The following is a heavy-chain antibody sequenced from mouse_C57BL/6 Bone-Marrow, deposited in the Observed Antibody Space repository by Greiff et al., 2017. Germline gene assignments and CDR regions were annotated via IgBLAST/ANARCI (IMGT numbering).Heavy chain of an antibody. Sequence: VQLQQPGTELVKPGASVKLSCKASGYTFTSYWMHWVKQRPGQGLEWIGNINPSNGGTNYNEKFKSKATLTVDKSSSTAYMQLSSLTSEDSAVYYSAREIYVNGDWYFDVWCTGTTVTVSS. CDR2: INPSNGGT. CDR3: AREIYVNGDWYFDV. CDR1: GYTFTSYW. V-gene: IGHV1-53*01. D-gene: IGHD2-1*01. J-gene: IGHJ1*03.